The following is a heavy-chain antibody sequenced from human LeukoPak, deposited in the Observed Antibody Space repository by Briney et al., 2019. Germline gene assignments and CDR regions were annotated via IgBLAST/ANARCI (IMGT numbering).Heavy chain of an antibody. D-gene: IGHD3-10*01. CDR1: GGSFSGYY. CDR3: ARGVTMVRGVTNYYMDV. Sequence: SETLSLTXAVYGGSFSGYYWSWIRQPPGKGLEWIGEINHSGSTNYNPSLKSRVTISVDTSKNQFSLKLSSVTAADTAVYYCARGVTMVRGVTNYYMDVWGKGTTVTVSS. J-gene: IGHJ6*03. CDR2: INHSGST. V-gene: IGHV4-34*01.